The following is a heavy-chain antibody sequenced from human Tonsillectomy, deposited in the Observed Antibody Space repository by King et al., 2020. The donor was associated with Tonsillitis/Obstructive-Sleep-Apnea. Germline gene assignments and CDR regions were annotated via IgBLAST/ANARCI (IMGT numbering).Heavy chain of an antibody. CDR3: ARLPSCSGGSCSDYYYYYGMDV. CDR1: GYTFTDYY. V-gene: IGHV1-2*02. Sequence: QLVQSGAEVKKPGASVKVSCKASGYTFTDYYMHWVRQAPGQGLEWMGWINPNSGGTNYAQKFQGRVTMTRDTSISTAYMELSRLRSDDTAVYYCARLPSCSGGSCSDYYYYYGMDVWGHGTPVTVSS. J-gene: IGHJ6*02. D-gene: IGHD2-15*01. CDR2: INPNSGGT.